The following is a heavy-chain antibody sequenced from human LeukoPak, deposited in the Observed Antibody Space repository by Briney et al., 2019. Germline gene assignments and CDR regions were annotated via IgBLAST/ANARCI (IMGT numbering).Heavy chain of an antibody. D-gene: IGHD3-22*01. Sequence: SQTLSFTCTVSGGSISSGGYYWSWIRQHPGKGLEWIGYIYYSGSTYYNPSLKSRVTISVDTSKNQFSLKLSSVTAADTAVYYCARDGVGHYDSSGYHWFDPWGQGTLVTVSS. CDR3: ARDGVGHYDSSGYHWFDP. CDR1: GGSISSGGYY. J-gene: IGHJ5*02. V-gene: IGHV4-31*03. CDR2: IYYSGST.